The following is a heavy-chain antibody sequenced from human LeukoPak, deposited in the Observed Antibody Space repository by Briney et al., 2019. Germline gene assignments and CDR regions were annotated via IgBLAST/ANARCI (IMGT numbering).Heavy chain of an antibody. Sequence: SETLSLTCAVYGGSFSGYYWSWIRQPPGKGLEWIGEINHSGSTNYNPSLKSRVTISVDTSKNQFSLKLSSVTAADTAVYYCARGGRWLQLARPFDYRGQGTLVTVSS. CDR1: GGSFSGYY. CDR3: ARGGRWLQLARPFDY. CDR2: INHSGST. J-gene: IGHJ4*02. D-gene: IGHD5-24*01. V-gene: IGHV4-34*01.